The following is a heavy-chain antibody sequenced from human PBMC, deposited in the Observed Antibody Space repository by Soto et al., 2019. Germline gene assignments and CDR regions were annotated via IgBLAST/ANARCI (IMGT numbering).Heavy chain of an antibody. D-gene: IGHD6-13*01. CDR3: ARQQRAEGQYYYYYYYMDV. CDR1: GGSISSYY. Sequence: SETLSLTCTVSGGSISSYYWSWIRQPPGKGLEWIGYIYYSGSTNYNPSLKSRVTISVDTSKKQFSLKLSSVTAADTAVYYCARQQRAEGQYYYYYYYMDVWGKGTTVTVSS. V-gene: IGHV4-59*08. CDR2: IYYSGST. J-gene: IGHJ6*03.